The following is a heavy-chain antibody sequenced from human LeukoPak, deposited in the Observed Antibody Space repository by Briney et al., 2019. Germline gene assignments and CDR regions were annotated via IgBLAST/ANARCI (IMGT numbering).Heavy chain of an antibody. Sequence: GGSLRLSCAASGFTVSSNYMSWVRQAPGKRLEWVSVIYSGGTTYYADSVKGRFTISRDNSKNTLHLQMNSLRAEDTAVYYCARDQYSYAHAAHWGQGTLVTVSS. V-gene: IGHV3-66*01. CDR1: GFTVSSNY. J-gene: IGHJ4*02. D-gene: IGHD5-18*01. CDR2: IYSGGTT. CDR3: ARDQYSYAHAAH.